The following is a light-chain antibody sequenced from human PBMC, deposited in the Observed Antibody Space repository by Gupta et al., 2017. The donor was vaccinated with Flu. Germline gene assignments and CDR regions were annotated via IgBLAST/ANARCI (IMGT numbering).Light chain of an antibody. CDR2: LVA. J-gene: IGKJ1*01. V-gene: IGKV2-30*01. CDR1: QNLVYSDGNTY. CDR3: MLGAHWTGT. Sequence: EVVMTQSPLSLPVTLGQPASISCKSTQNLVYSDGNTYLHWLQQRPGQSPRRLIYLVAYRESGVPERLRGSGAGTDFTLKIIMGEAEDVGVYVGMLGAHWTGTCGQGNPVEIK.